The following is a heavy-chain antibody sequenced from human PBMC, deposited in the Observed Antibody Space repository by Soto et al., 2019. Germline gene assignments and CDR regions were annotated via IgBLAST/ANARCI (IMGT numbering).Heavy chain of an antibody. CDR3: ARASGSRAFDN. CDR2: IYSGGNT. Sequence: EVQLVESGGTLIQPGGSLRLPCAASGFTVSTNYVSWVRQPPGKGLEWVSVIYSGGNTYYADSVKGRFTISRDSSKNTVDLQMNSLRAEDTAVYFCARASGSRAFDNWGQGTLVTVSS. CDR1: GFTVSTNY. J-gene: IGHJ4*02. D-gene: IGHD1-26*01. V-gene: IGHV3-53*03.